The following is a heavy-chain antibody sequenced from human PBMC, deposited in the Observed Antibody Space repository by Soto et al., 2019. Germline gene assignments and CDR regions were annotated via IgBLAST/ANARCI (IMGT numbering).Heavy chain of an antibody. CDR3: ARGRELGNYYYYYGMDV. Sequence: EVQLVESGGGLVQPGGSLRLSCAASGFTFSSYEMNWVRQAPGKGLEWVSYISSSGSTIYYADSVKGRFTISRDNAKNSLYLQMNSLRAEDMAVYYCARGRELGNYYYYYGMDVWGQGTTVTVSS. J-gene: IGHJ6*02. CDR2: ISSSGSTI. V-gene: IGHV3-48*03. CDR1: GFTFSSYE. D-gene: IGHD3-10*01.